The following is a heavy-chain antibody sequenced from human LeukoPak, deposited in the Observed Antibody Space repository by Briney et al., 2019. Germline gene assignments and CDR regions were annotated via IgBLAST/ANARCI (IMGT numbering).Heavy chain of an antibody. CDR2: ISAYNGNT. D-gene: IGHD3-9*01. V-gene: IGHV1-18*01. J-gene: IGHJ3*02. CDR3: ARPIRYFDWWKPSEGDAFDI. Sequence: GASVKVSCKASGYTFTSYGISWVRQAPGQGLEWMGWISAYNGNTNYAQKLQGRVTMTTDTSTSTAYMELRSLRSDDTAVYYCARPIRYFDWWKPSEGDAFDIWGQGTMVTVSS. CDR1: GYTFTSYG.